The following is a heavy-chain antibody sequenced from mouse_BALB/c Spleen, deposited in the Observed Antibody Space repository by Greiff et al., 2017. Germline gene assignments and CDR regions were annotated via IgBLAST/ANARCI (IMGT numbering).Heavy chain of an antibody. Sequence: EVKLMESGPSLVKPSQTLSLTCSVTGDSITSGYWNWIRKFPGNKLEYMGYISYSGSTYYNPSLKSRISITRDTSKNQYYLQLNSVTTEDTATYYCAREGIKTTVVARKDYWGQGTSVTVSS. V-gene: IGHV3-8*02. D-gene: IGHD1-1*01. CDR1: GDSITSGY. CDR2: ISYSGST. CDR3: AREGIKTTVVARKDY. J-gene: IGHJ4*01.